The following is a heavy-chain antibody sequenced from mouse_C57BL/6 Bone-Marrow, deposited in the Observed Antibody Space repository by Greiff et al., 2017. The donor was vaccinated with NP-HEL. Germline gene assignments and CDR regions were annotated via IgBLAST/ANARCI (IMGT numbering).Heavy chain of an antibody. J-gene: IGHJ3*01. V-gene: IGHV5-17*01. Sequence: EVKVEESGGGLVKPGGSLKLSCAASGFTFSDYGMHWVRQAPEKGLEWVAYISSGSSTIYYADTVKGRFTISRDNAKNTLFLQMTSLRSEDTAMYYCARGYGSSSWFAYWGQGTLVTVSA. CDR2: ISSGSSTI. CDR1: GFTFSDYG. CDR3: ARGYGSSSWFAY. D-gene: IGHD1-1*01.